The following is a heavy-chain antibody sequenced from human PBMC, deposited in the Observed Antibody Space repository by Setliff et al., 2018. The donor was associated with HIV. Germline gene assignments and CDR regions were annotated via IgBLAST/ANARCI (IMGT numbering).Heavy chain of an antibody. CDR2: ISTSGST. V-gene: IGHV4-4*09. J-gene: IGHJ4*02. CDR1: GASFTTHY. CDR3: ARVRLTMIMMVDYFDQ. D-gene: IGHD3-22*01. Sequence: SETLSLTCTVSGASFTTHYWSLIRQPPGKGLEWIGCISTSGSTNYNPSLKSRVTLSADTSKNQLSLSLTSVTAADTAVYYCARVRLTMIMMVDYFDQWGQGTLVTVSS.